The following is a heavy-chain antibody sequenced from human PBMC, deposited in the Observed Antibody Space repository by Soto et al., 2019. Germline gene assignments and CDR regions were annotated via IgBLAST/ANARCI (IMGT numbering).Heavy chain of an antibody. CDR2: IYPGDSDT. D-gene: IGHD3-10*01. J-gene: IGHJ4*02. Sequence: PGESLKISCKGSGYSFTSYWIGWVRQMPGKGLEWMGIIYPGDSDTRYSPSFQGQVTISADKSISTAYLQWSSLKASDTAMYYCARSSMVRGVIIRSDYWGQGTLVTVSS. CDR3: ARSSMVRGVIIRSDY. CDR1: GYSFTSYW. V-gene: IGHV5-51*01.